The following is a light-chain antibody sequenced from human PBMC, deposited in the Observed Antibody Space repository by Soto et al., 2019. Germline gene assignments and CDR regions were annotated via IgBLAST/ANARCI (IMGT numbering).Light chain of an antibody. Sequence: EIVLTQSPATLSLSPGERATLSCRASQSVSSYLAWYQQKPGQAPRLLIYGASTRATGIPARFSGSGSGTEFTLTISSLQSEDYAVYYCQQYNNWPPYTFGQGTKV. CDR3: QQYNNWPPYT. CDR2: GAS. CDR1: QSVSSY. J-gene: IGKJ2*01. V-gene: IGKV3-15*01.